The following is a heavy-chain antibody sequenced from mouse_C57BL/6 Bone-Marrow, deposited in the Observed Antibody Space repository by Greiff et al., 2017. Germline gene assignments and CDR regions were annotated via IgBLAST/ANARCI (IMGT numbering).Heavy chain of an antibody. CDR1: GYTFTSYW. V-gene: IGHV1-64*01. J-gene: IGHJ2*01. D-gene: IGHD1-1*01. CDR2: IHPNSGST. Sequence: QVQLQQPGAELVKPGASVKLSCKASGYTFTSYWMHWVKQRPGQGLEWIGMIHPNSGSTNYNEKFKGKATLTVDKSSSTAYMQLSSLTSEDSAVYYCAREGKFITTVVADYWGQGTTLTVSS. CDR3: AREGKFITTVVADY.